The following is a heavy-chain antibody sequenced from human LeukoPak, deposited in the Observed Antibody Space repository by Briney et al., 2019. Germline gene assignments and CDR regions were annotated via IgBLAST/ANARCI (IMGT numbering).Heavy chain of an antibody. J-gene: IGHJ3*02. CDR3: AKMGYYDFWSGTRGAFDI. V-gene: IGHV3-30*02. D-gene: IGHD3-3*01. Sequence: PGGSLRLSCAASGFTFSSYGMHWVRQAPGKGLEWVAFIRYDGSNKYYADSVKGRFTISRDNSKNTLYLQMNSLRAEDTAVYYCAKMGYYDFWSGTRGAFDIWGQGTMVTVSS. CDR2: IRYDGSNK. CDR1: GFTFSSYG.